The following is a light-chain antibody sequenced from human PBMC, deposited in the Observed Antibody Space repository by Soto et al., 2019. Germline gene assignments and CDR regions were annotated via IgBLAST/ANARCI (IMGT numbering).Light chain of an antibody. Sequence: IMMTPSPATLSVPPGEKATLSFRASQSVSSNLAWYQQKPGQAPSLLIYDISARATGIPTRFSGSGSGTEFTLTISSLQSEDFAVYYCQQYNDWPLTFGGGTKVDI. J-gene: IGKJ4*01. CDR3: QQYNDWPLT. CDR1: QSVSSN. CDR2: DIS. V-gene: IGKV3D-15*01.